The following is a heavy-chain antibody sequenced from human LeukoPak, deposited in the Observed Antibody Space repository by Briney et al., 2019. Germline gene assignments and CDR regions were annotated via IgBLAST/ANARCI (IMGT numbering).Heavy chain of an antibody. CDR1: GFTFDDYF. CDR3: AELGITMIGGV. D-gene: IGHD3-10*02. V-gene: IGHV3-9*01. J-gene: IGHJ6*04. Sequence: GGSLRLSCAASGFTFDDYFMHWVRQAPGKGLEWVSGISWNSGSIVYADSVKGRFTISRDNAKNSLYLQMNSLRAEDTAVYYCAELGITMIGGVWGKGTTVTISS. CDR2: ISWNSGSI.